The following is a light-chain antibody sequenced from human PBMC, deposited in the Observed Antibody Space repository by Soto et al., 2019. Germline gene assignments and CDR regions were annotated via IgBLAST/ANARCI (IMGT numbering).Light chain of an antibody. J-gene: IGKJ1*01. Sequence: EIVLTQSPGTLSLSPGERATLSCRASQSVSSYLAWYQHKPGQAPRRLIYDASNRATGIPARFSGSGSGTDFTLTISSLEPEEFAVYYCQQRSNWPPWTFGQGTKVDIK. CDR2: DAS. CDR1: QSVSSY. V-gene: IGKV3-11*01. CDR3: QQRSNWPPWT.